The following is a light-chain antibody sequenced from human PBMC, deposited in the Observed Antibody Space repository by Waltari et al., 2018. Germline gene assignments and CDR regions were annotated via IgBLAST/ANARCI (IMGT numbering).Light chain of an antibody. CDR3: QQYNGWRT. V-gene: IGKV3D-15*01. Sequence: EIVMTQSPTTLSVSPGERATLSCRVSQTINSDLAWYQQKPGQAPRLLIYAASTRATGIPVRFSGSGSGTEFTLTISSLQSEDFAVYYCQQYNGWRTFGQGTKLEIK. J-gene: IGKJ2*01. CDR1: QTINSD. CDR2: AAS.